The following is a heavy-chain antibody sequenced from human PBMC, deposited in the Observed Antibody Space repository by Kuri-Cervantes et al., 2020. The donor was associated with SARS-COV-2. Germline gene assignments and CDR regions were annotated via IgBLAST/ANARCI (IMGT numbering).Heavy chain of an antibody. CDR3: AREGYYEPTDMDV. J-gene: IGHJ6*02. CDR2: ISSSGSTI. Sequence: GGSLRLSCAGSGITFSSYWMNWVRQAPGKGLEWVSYISSSGSTIYYADSVKGRFTISRDNAKNSLYLQMNSLRAEDTAVYYCAREGYYEPTDMDVWGQGTTVTVSS. CDR1: GITFSSYW. V-gene: IGHV3-48*03. D-gene: IGHD3-22*01.